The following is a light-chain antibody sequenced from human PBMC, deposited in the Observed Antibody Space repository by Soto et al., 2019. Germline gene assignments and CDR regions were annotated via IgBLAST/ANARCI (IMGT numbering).Light chain of an antibody. J-gene: IGLJ1*01. CDR3: AAWDDNVYV. CDR2: TNS. V-gene: IGLV1-44*01. Sequence: QSVLTQPPSASGTPGQRVTISCSGGNSNIGRNPVNWYQKFPGTAPKLLISTNSQRPSWVPDRCSGSKSGTSASLAISGLRYEDEADYYCAAWDDNVYVFGTGTKVTVL. CDR1: NSNIGRNP.